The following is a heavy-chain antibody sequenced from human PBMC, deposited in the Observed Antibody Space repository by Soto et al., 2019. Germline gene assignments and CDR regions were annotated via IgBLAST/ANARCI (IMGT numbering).Heavy chain of an antibody. CDR1: GFSLSTSDVG. D-gene: IGHD6-6*01. J-gene: IGHJ4*02. CDR3: AHSKYSRSSFDY. V-gene: IGHV2-5*02. CDR2: IYWDDDK. Sequence: GLTLGNPTQNLTLTCTFSGFSLSTSDVGVGWIRQPPGKALEWLAIIYWDDDKRYSPSLKSRLTITKDTSKNQVVLTVTNMDPVDTATYYCAHSKYSRSSFDYWGQGTLVTVSS.